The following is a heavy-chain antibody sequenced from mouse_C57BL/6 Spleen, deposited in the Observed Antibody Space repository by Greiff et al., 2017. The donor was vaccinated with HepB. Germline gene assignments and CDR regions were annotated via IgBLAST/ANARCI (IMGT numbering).Heavy chain of an antibody. CDR3: ARRGCDY. CDR1: GYSFTGYY. J-gene: IGHJ2*01. CDR2: INPSTGGT. V-gene: IGHV1-42*01. Sequence: EVQLQQSGPELVKPGASVKISCKASGYSFTGYYMNWVKQSPEKSLEWIGEINPSTGGTTYNQKFKAKATLTVDKSSSTAYMQLKSLTSEDSAVYYCARRGCDYWGQGTTLTVSS.